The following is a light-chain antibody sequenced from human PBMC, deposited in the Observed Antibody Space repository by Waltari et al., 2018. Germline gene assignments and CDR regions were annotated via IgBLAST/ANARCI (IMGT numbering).Light chain of an antibody. J-gene: IGLJ2*01. CDR2: AVS. V-gene: IGLV2-23*02. CDR1: SSDVGNYKR. CDR3: SSYAGSSKGV. Sequence: QSALTQPASVSGSPGQSITISCTGTSSDVGNYKRVSCYQQHPGKAPKLMIYAVSKRPSGVSDRFSGSKSGDMASLTIPGLQPEDEAEYFCSSYAGSSKGVFGGGTKVTVL.